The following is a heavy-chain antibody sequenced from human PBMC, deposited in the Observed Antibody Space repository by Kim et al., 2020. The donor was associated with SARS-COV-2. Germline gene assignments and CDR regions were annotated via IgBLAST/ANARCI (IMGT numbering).Heavy chain of an antibody. CDR1: GFTFSSYW. CDR2: INSDGSST. Sequence: GGSLRLSCAASGFTFSSYWMHWVRQAPGKGLVWVSRINSDGSSTSYADSVKGRFTISRDNAKNTLYLQMNSLRAEDTAVYYCARDHSYGSGDYYYYMDVWGKGTTVTVSS. J-gene: IGHJ6*03. V-gene: IGHV3-74*01. D-gene: IGHD3-10*01. CDR3: ARDHSYGSGDYYYYMDV.